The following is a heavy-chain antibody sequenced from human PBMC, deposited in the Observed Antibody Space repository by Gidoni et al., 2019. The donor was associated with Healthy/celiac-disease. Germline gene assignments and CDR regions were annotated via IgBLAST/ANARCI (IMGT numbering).Heavy chain of an antibody. CDR3: ARVALRGYSGPHKEGGRGLQGLYYYGMDV. CDR2: IYYSGST. Sequence: QVQLQESGPGLVKPSETLSLTCTVSGGSISSYYWSWIRQHPGKGLEWIGYIYYSGSTNYNPSLKSRVTISVDTSKNQFSLKLSSVTAADTAVYYCARVALRGYSGPHKEGGRGLQGLYYYGMDVWGQGTTVTVSS. CDR1: GGSISSYY. J-gene: IGHJ6*02. V-gene: IGHV4-59*01. D-gene: IGHD5-12*01.